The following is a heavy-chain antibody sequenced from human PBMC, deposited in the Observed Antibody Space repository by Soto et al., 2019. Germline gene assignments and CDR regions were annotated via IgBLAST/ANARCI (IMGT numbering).Heavy chain of an antibody. CDR3: ARESVEMATIWGSDY. D-gene: IGHD3-16*01. V-gene: IGHV3-33*01. Sequence: PGGSLRLSCAASGFTFSSYGMHWVRQAPDKGLEWVAVIWYDGSNKYYADSVKGRFTISRDNSKNTLYLQMNSLRAEDTAVYYCARESVEMATIWGSDYWGQGTLVTVS. CDR2: IWYDGSNK. CDR1: GFTFSSYG. J-gene: IGHJ4*02.